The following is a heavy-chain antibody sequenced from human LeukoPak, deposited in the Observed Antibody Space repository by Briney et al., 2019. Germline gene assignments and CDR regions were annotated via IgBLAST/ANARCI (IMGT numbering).Heavy chain of an antibody. CDR2: IYHSGST. J-gene: IGHJ4*02. D-gene: IGHD4-11*01. V-gene: IGHV4-30-2*01. Sequence: SETLSLTCTVSGGSISSGGYYWSWIRQPPGKGLEWIGYIYHSGSTYYNPSLKSRVTISVDRSKNQFSLKLSSVTAADTAVYYCARLPSNYGYFDYWGQGTLVTVSS. CDR1: GGSISSGGYY. CDR3: ARLPSNYGYFDY.